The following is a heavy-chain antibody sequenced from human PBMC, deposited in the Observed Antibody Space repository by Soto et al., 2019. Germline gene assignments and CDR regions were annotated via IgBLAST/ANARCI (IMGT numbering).Heavy chain of an antibody. Sequence: ASVKVTCKDSGYTLTSNGSRWVRQAPGQGLEWMGWISAYNGNTNYAQKLQGRVTMSTDTSTTTAYMELRSLRSDDTAVYYCARERATAPEYWGQGTLVTVSS. CDR1: GYTLTSNG. J-gene: IGHJ4*02. CDR2: ISAYNGNT. CDR3: ARERATAPEY. V-gene: IGHV1-18*01.